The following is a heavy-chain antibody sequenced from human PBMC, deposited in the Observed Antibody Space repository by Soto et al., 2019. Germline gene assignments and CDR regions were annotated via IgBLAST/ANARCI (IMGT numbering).Heavy chain of an antibody. V-gene: IGHV1-69*02. D-gene: IGHD3-9*01. Sequence: ASVKVSCKASGGTFSSYTISWVRQAPGQGLEWMGRIIPILGIANYAQKFQGRVTITADKSTSTAYMELSSLRSEDTALYYCARGLVLRYFDSYNYYYMDVWGKGTTVTVSS. CDR2: IIPILGIA. CDR1: GGTFSSYT. CDR3: ARGLVLRYFDSYNYYYMDV. J-gene: IGHJ6*03.